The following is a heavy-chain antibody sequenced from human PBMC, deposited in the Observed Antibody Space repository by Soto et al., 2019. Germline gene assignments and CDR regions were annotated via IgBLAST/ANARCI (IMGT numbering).Heavy chain of an antibody. CDR2: INPNSGGT. V-gene: IGHV1-2*02. J-gene: IGHJ6*02. D-gene: IGHD6-19*01. CDR1: GYTFTGYY. CDR3: AREAGYSSGPTGLYYYYYGMDV. Sequence: ASVKVSCKASGYTFTGYYMHWVRQAPGQGLEWMGWINPNSGGTNYAQKFQGRVTMTRDTSISTAYIELSRLRSDDTAVYYCAREAGYSSGPTGLYYYYYGMDVWGQGTTVTVSS.